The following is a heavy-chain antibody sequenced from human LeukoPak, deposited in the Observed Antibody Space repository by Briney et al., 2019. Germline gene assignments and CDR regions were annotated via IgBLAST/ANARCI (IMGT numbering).Heavy chain of an antibody. CDR2: INTNTGNP. CDR1: GYTFTSYA. J-gene: IGHJ6*03. CDR3: ARTVDSSGWYSYYYYYMDV. V-gene: IGHV7-4-1*02. Sequence: GASVKVSCKASGYTFTSYAMNWVRQAPGQGLEWMGWINTNTGNPTYAQGFTGRFVFSLDTSVSTAYLQISSLKAEDTAVYYCARTVDSSGWYSYYYYYMDVWGKGTTVTVSS. D-gene: IGHD6-19*01.